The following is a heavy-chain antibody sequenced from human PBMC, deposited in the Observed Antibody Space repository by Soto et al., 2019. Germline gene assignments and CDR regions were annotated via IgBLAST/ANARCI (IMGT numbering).Heavy chain of an antibody. CDR1: GGTFSSHV. CDR3: ARDLEFRDGNISRLDY. D-gene: IGHD3-10*01. V-gene: IGHV1-69*01. J-gene: IGHJ4*02. Sequence: QVQLVQSGAEVKKPGSSVKVSCKASGGTFSSHVFNWVRQAPGQGLEWMGGIMPIIGRANYAQKFQGRVTITADESTSTAYMELSSLRSEETAVYYCARDLEFRDGNISRLDYWGQGPLVTVSS. CDR2: IMPIIGRA.